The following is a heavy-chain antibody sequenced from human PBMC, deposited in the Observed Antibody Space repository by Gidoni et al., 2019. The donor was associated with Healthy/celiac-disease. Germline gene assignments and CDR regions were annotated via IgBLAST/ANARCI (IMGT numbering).Heavy chain of an antibody. CDR3: ARDRSLGYCSGGSCYPQYYFDY. CDR2: ISSSRSTI. J-gene: IGHJ4*01. V-gene: IGHV3-48*02. CDR1: GFTFSSYS. D-gene: IGHD2-15*01. Sequence: EVQLVESGGGLVQPGGSLRLSCAASGFTFSSYSMNWVRQAPGKGLEWVAYISSSRSTIYYADSVKGRFTISRDNAKNSLYLQMNSLRDEDTAVYYCARDRSLGYCSGGSCYPQYYFDYWGHGTLVTVSS.